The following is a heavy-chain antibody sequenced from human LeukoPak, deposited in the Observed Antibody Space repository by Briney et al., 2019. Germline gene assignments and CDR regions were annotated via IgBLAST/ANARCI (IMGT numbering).Heavy chain of an antibody. CDR3: ARELPPLGDFDY. J-gene: IGHJ4*02. D-gene: IGHD1-14*01. CDR1: GYTFTDYH. V-gene: IGHV1-2*02. CDR2: INPNSGVP. Sequence: ASVKVSCKASGYTFTDYHLHWVRQAPGQGLEWMGGINPNSGVPNYVQKFHGRVTMTTDTSVTTAFMELSSLTSDDTAVYYCARELPPLGDFDYWGQGTLVTVSS.